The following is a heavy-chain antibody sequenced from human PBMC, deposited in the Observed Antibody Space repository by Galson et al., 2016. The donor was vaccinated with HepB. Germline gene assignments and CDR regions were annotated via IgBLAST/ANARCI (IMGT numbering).Heavy chain of an antibody. Sequence: SLRLSCAASGFPFNIYSMNWVRQAPGKGLEWVSFITPTSSSIYNAESVKGRFTISRDNSKNTLYLYMNSLRAGDTAVYYCGKHGGFDYWGQGALVTVSS. V-gene: IGHV3-21*04. J-gene: IGHJ4*02. CDR2: ITPTSSSI. CDR1: GFPFNIYS. CDR3: GKHGGFDY. D-gene: IGHD3-16*01.